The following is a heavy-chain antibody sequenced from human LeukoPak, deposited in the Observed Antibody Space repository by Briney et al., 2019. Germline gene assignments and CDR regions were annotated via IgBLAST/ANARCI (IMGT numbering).Heavy chain of an antibody. V-gene: IGHV4-4*07. Sequence: SETLSLTCTVSGGSLSSYYWSWIRQPAGKGREWIGRIYTSGSTNYNPSLKSRVTMSVDTSKNQFSLKLSSVTAADTAVYYCARDANWGLLDYWGQGTLVTVSS. CDR3: ARDANWGLLDY. CDR2: IYTSGST. D-gene: IGHD7-27*01. CDR1: GGSLSSYY. J-gene: IGHJ4*02.